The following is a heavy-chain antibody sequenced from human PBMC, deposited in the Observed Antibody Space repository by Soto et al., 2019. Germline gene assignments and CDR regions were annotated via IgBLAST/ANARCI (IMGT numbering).Heavy chain of an antibody. CDR1: GFTPTTTP. J-gene: IGHJ4*02. CDR3: ATSFRHLEN. Sequence: GGSLRLSCAGSGFTPTTTPLSWVRQPPGKGLEWVTTISGTASRTYHVDAVKGRFFISRDNSKDRVTRQMDHLTVEGRAGGYCATSFRHLENWGRGTRVAVSS. V-gene: IGHV3-23*01. D-gene: IGHD3-3*01. CDR2: ISGTASRT.